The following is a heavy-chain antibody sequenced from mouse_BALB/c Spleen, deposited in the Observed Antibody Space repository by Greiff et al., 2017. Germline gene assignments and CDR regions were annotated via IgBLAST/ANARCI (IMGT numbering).Heavy chain of an antibody. CDR3: ARGEVRRGSPFAY. CDR1: GFNIKDTY. Sequence: EVQGVESGAELVKPGASVKLSCTASGFNIKDTYMHWVKQRPEQGLEWIGRIDPANGNTKYDPKFQGKATITADTSSNTAYLQLSSLTSEDTAVYYCARGEVRRGSPFAYWGQGTLVTVSA. V-gene: IGHV14-3*02. CDR2: IDPANGNT. J-gene: IGHJ3*01. D-gene: IGHD2-14*01.